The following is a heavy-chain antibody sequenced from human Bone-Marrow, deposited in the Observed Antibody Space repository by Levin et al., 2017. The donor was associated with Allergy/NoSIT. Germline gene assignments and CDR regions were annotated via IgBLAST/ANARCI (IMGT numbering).Heavy chain of an antibody. D-gene: IGHD4-17*01. CDR1: GFTFSSYG. CDR2: ISYDGSNK. CDR3: ATHPGDGDYGEVFDY. Sequence: GESLKISCAASGFTFSSYGMHWVRQAPGKGLEWVAVISYDGSNKYYADSVKGRFTISRDNSKNTLYLQMNSLRAEDTAVYYCATHPGDGDYGEVFDYWGQGTLVTVSS. J-gene: IGHJ4*02. V-gene: IGHV3-30*03.